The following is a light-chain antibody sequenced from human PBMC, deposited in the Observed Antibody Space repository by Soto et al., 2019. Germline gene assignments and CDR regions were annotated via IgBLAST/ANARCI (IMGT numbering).Light chain of an antibody. CDR3: QQYGSSPLT. V-gene: IGKV3-20*01. Sequence: ESGLTQSPGTLSFSPGERATLSCSASQSVSSSYLAWYQQKPVQAPRLLIYGASSRATGIPDRFSGSGSGTDFTLTISRLEPEDFAVYYCQQYGSSPLTFGRGTKV. CDR1: QSVSSSY. J-gene: IGKJ4*01. CDR2: GAS.